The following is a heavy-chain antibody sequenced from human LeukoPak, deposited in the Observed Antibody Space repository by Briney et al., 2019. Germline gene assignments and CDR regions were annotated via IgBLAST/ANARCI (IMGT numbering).Heavy chain of an antibody. CDR2: IRYDGSNK. CDR3: AKDNRAYYYGSSGYDY. J-gene: IGHJ4*02. D-gene: IGHD3-22*01. CDR1: GFTFSNYG. Sequence: GGSLRPSCAASGFTFSNYGIHWVRQAPGKGLEWVTFIRYDGSNKYYADSVKGRFTISRDNSKNTLYLQMNSLRADDTAIYYCAKDNRAYYYGSSGYDYWGQGTLVTVSS. V-gene: IGHV3-30*02.